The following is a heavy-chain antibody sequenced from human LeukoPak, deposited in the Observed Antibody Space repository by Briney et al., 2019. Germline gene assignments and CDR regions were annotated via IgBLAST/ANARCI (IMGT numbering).Heavy chain of an antibody. J-gene: IGHJ3*02. CDR2: IYTSGST. CDR3: ARDHPFSWELRGPIAFDI. CDR1: GGSISSYY. Sequence: PSETLSLTCTVSGGSISSYYWSWIRQPAGKGLEWIGRIYTSGSTNYNPSLKSRVTMSVDTSKNQFSLKLSSVTAADTAVYYCARDHPFSWELRGPIAFDIWGQGTMVTVSS. D-gene: IGHD1-26*01. V-gene: IGHV4-4*07.